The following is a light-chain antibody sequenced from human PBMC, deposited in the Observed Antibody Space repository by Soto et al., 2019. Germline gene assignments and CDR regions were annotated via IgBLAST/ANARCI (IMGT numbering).Light chain of an antibody. CDR3: QSYDSSLSAWV. Sequence: QSVLTQPPSVSGAPGQRVTISCTGSSSNIGAGFDVHWYQHLPGTAPKLLIYGTSNRPSGVPDRFSGSKSGASASRAITGLQAEDESDYYCQSYDSSLSAWVFGGGTKLTVL. CDR1: SSNIGAGFD. CDR2: GTS. V-gene: IGLV1-40*01. J-gene: IGLJ3*02.